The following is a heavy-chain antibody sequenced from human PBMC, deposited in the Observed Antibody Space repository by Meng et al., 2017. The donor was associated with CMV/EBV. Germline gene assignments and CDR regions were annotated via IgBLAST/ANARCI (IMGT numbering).Heavy chain of an antibody. J-gene: IGHJ4*02. CDR3: ARAQYSSRCDY. V-gene: IGHV4-30-4*08. D-gene: IGHD6-13*01. Sequence: QGQLQGSGPGRVKPSQSLSLTCTVSGGSISSGDYYWSWIRQPPGKGLEWIGYIYYSGSTYYNPSLKSRVTISVDTSKNQFSLKLSSVTAADTAVYYCARAQYSSRCDYWGQGTLVTVSS. CDR2: IYYSGST. CDR1: GGSISSGDYY.